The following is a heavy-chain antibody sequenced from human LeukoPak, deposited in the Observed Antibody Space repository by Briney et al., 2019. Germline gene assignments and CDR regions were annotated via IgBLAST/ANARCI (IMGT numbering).Heavy chain of an antibody. J-gene: IGHJ4*02. CDR3: ARAPWDYLWGSYRTLFDY. D-gene: IGHD3-16*02. Sequence: ASVKVSCKASGYTFTDYYMYWVRQAPGQGLEWMGWINPNSGGTYYAQNFQGRVTMTRDTSISTVYMELSRLRSDDTAVYYCARAPWDYLWGSYRTLFDYWGQGTLVTVSS. V-gene: IGHV1-2*02. CDR1: GYTFTDYY. CDR2: INPNSGGT.